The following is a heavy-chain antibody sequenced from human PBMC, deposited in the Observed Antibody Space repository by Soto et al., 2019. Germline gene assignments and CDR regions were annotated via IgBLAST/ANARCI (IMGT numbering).Heavy chain of an antibody. Sequence: SVKVSCKASGGTFSSYAISWVRQAPGQGLEWMGGIIPIFGTANYAQKFQGRVTITADESTSTAYMELSSLRSEDTAVYYCARGNRPLTYYYDSSGYEGFDYWGQGTLVTVSS. CDR2: IIPIFGTA. CDR1: GGTFSSYA. J-gene: IGHJ4*02. D-gene: IGHD3-22*01. CDR3: ARGNRPLTYYYDSSGYEGFDY. V-gene: IGHV1-69*13.